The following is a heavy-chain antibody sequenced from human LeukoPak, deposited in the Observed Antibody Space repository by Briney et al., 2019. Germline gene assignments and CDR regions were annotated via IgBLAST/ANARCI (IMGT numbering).Heavy chain of an antibody. Sequence: ASVKVSCKASGYTFTSYGISWVRQAPGQGLEWMGGIIPIFGTANYAQKFQGRVTITADESTSTAYMELSSLRSEDTAVYYCARDLVTMIPDYGMDVWGQGTTVTVSS. D-gene: IGHD3-22*01. CDR1: GYTFTSYG. V-gene: IGHV1-69*13. CDR3: ARDLVTMIPDYGMDV. CDR2: IIPIFGTA. J-gene: IGHJ6*02.